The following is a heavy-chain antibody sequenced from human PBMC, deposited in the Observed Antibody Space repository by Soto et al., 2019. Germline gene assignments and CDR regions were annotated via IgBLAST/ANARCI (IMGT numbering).Heavy chain of an antibody. Sequence: SETLSLTCTVSGGSISSGGYYWSWIRQHPGKGLEWIGYIYYSGSTYYDPSLKSRVTISVDTSKNQFSLKLSSVTAADTAVYYCARTTIVVVTATSVDYWGQGTLVTVSS. CDR3: ARTTIVVVTATSVDY. V-gene: IGHV4-31*03. D-gene: IGHD2-21*02. J-gene: IGHJ4*02. CDR2: IYYSGST. CDR1: GGSISSGGYY.